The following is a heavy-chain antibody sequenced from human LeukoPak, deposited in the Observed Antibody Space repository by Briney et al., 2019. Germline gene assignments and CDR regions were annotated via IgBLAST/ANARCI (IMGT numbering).Heavy chain of an antibody. CDR3: AKGVAGSGTDY. CDR1: GFTFSSYA. CDR2: IGGGGST. D-gene: IGHD6-13*01. J-gene: IGHJ4*02. Sequence: PPGGSLRLSCAASGFTFSSYAMRWVRQAPGKGLEWVSSIGGGGSTYYADSVKGRFTISKDNSKNTLYLQLNNVRAEDTAVYYCAKGVAGSGTDYWGQGTLVTVSS. V-gene: IGHV3-23*01.